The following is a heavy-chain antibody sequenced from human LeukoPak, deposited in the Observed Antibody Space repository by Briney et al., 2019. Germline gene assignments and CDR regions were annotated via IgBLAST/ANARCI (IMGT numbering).Heavy chain of an antibody. Sequence: GGSLRLSCAASGFTFNNFAMSWVRQAPGKGLDWVSGLSGGGSSTFYADSVKGRFIISRDNSNSTLYLQMNSLRAEDTAVYYCAKRPKYGNSWIDFWGQGTLVTVSS. CDR2: LSGGGSST. CDR3: AKRPKYGNSWIDF. D-gene: IGHD6-13*01. CDR1: GFTFNNFA. J-gene: IGHJ4*02. V-gene: IGHV3-23*01.